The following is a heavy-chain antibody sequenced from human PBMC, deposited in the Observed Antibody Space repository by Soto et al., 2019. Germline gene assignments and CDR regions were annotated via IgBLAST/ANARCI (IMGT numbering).Heavy chain of an antibody. D-gene: IGHD3-3*01. J-gene: IGHJ3*02. V-gene: IGHV4-34*01. CDR1: GVSFSGYH. Sequence: QVQLQQWGAGLLKPSETLSLTCAVNGVSFSGYHWTWIRQPPGKGLEWIGEINHSRSSNYNLSLRSRVTIPTDTSKTQFSLILSSVTAADTAVYYCALEGKIGWGGLDMCVQGKMVTVSS. CDR3: ALEGKIGWGGLDM. CDR2: INHSRSS.